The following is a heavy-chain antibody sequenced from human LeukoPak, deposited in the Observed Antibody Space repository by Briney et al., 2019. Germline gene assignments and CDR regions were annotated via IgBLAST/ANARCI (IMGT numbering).Heavy chain of an antibody. V-gene: IGHV4-38-2*02. J-gene: IGHJ3*02. CDR3: ARDTRGYYDSSGPNDAFDI. CDR2: IYHSGST. CDR1: GYSISSGYY. Sequence: SETLSLTCTVSGYSISSGYYWGWIRQPPGKGLEWIGSIYHSGSTYYNPSLKSRVTISVDTSKNQFPLKLSSVTAADTAVYYCARDTRGYYDSSGPNDAFDIWGQGTMVTVSS. D-gene: IGHD3-22*01.